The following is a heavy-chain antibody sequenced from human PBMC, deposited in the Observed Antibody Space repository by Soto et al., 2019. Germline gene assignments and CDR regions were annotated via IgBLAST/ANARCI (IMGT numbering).Heavy chain of an antibody. CDR3: ARVTLRAGNWFDP. J-gene: IGHJ5*02. CDR1: GYTFTDYF. Sequence: ASVKVSCKASGYTFTDYFIHWVRQAPGQGFEWMGWINPKSRGTTYAQKFQGRVTMTRDTSNTTAYMELRGLRSDDTAIYYCARVTLRAGNWFDPWGQGTLVTVSS. CDR2: INPKSRGT. V-gene: IGHV1-2*02.